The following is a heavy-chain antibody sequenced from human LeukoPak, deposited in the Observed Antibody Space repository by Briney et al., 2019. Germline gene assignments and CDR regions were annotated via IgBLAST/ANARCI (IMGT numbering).Heavy chain of an antibody. CDR1: GFRFSSYV. CDR2: IDGSDGAS. Sequence: GGSLRLSCAASGFRFSSYVMSWVRQAPGKGLEYVSSIDGSDGASYYADSVKGRFTISRDNSKNTLYLQMNSLRAEDTARYYCAKQKGYCSGGSCYYSDYWGQGTLVTVSS. J-gene: IGHJ4*02. D-gene: IGHD2-15*01. V-gene: IGHV3-23*01. CDR3: AKQKGYCSGGSCYYSDY.